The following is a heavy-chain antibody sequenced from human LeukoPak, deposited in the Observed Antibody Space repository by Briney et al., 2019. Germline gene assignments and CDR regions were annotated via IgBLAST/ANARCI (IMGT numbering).Heavy chain of an antibody. V-gene: IGHV3-23*01. J-gene: IGHJ5*02. CDR2: ISGSGGST. Sequence: TGGSLRLSCAASGFTFNRNAMSWVRQAPGKGLEWVSVISGSGGSTYYADSVKGRFSISRDNSKNTLYLQMNSLRAEDTAVYYCARYKDRRWSGYSPYNWFDPWGQGTLVTVSS. CDR1: GFTFNRNA. CDR3: ARYKDRRWSGYSPYNWFDP. D-gene: IGHD3-3*01.